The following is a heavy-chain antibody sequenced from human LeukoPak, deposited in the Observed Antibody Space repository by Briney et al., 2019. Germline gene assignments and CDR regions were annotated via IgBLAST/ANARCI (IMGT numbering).Heavy chain of an antibody. CDR3: AKYYSWNSMFVFRYFDL. CDR2: INPNSGGT. V-gene: IGHV1-2*02. D-gene: IGHD1-1*01. J-gene: IGHJ2*01. Sequence: ASVKVSCKASGYTFTGYYMHWVRQAPGQGLEWMGWINPNSGGTNYAQKFQGRVTMTRDTSISTAYMELSRLRSDDTAVYYCAKYYSWNSMFVFRYFDLWGRGTLVTVSS. CDR1: GYTFTGYY.